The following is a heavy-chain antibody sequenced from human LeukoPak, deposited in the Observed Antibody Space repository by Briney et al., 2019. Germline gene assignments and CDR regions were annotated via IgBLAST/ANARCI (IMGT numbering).Heavy chain of an antibody. V-gene: IGHV1-8*03. CDR2: MNPNSGNT. CDR1: GYTFTSYD. J-gene: IGHJ6*03. CDR3: ARSYGDYDLSRYYYYYMDV. Sequence: ASVKVSCKASGYTFTSYDINWVRQATGHGLEWMGWMNPNSGNTGYAQKFQGRVTITRNTSISTAYMELNSLRSEDTAVYYCARSYGDYDLSRYYYYYMDVWGKGTTVTVSS. D-gene: IGHD4-17*01.